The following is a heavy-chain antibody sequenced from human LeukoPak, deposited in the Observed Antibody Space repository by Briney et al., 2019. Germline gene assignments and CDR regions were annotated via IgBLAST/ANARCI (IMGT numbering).Heavy chain of an antibody. J-gene: IGHJ4*02. CDR3: AKAREAYSSGWYAFDY. CDR1: GFTFSSYG. Sequence: GGSLRLSCAASGFTFSSYGMHWVRQAPGKGLEWVAVISYDGSNKYYADSVKGRFTISRDNSKNTLYLQMNSLGAEDTAVYYCAKAREAYSSGWYAFDYWGQGTLVTVSS. V-gene: IGHV3-30*18. D-gene: IGHD6-19*01. CDR2: ISYDGSNK.